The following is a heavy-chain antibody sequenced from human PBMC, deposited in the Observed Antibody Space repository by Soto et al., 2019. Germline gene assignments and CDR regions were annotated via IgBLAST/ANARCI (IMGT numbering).Heavy chain of an antibody. CDR3: ARAPDGYNYDDALDI. CDR1: GDSVSSGSYY. Sequence: SETLSLTCTVPGDSVSSGSYYWTWTRQPPGKGLEWIEYISYTGSTNYNPSLQSRVTISENTSKKQFSLQLTSVTAADSALYFCARAPDGYNYDDALDIWGQGTMVTVSS. J-gene: IGHJ3*02. D-gene: IGHD5-12*01. CDR2: ISYTGST. V-gene: IGHV4-61*01.